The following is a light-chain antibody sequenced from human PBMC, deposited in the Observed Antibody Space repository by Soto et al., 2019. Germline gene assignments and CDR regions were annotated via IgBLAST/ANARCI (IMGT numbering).Light chain of an antibody. CDR3: QHYGSSPFT. V-gene: IGKV3-20*01. J-gene: IGKJ3*01. Sequence: EIVLTQSPGTLSLSPGEGATLSCRASQSVSSSYLAWYQQKPGQAPRLLVYGASSRATGIPDRFSGSGSGTDLTLTISRVEPEDFAVYYCQHYGSSPFTFGPGTRVDIK. CDR2: GAS. CDR1: QSVSSSY.